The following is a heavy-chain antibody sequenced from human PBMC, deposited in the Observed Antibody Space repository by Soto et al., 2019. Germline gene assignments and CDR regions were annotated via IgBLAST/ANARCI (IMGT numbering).Heavy chain of an antibody. D-gene: IGHD2-2*01. J-gene: IGHJ6*02. CDR2: IYHSGST. V-gene: IGHV4-30-2*01. CDR1: GGSISSGGYS. Sequence: PSETLSLTCAVSGGSISSGGYSWSWIRQPPGKGLEWIGYIYHSGSTYYNPSLKSRVTISVDRSKNQFSLKPSSVTAADTAVYYCASPSVPAAIVGGYYYYYGMDVWGQGTTVTVS. CDR3: ASPSVPAAIVGGYYYYYGMDV.